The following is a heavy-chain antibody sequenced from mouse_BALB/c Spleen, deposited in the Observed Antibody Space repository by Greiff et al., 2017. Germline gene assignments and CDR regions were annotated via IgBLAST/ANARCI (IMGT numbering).Heavy chain of an antibody. J-gene: IGHJ4*01. CDR3: AKDCYSNGEVDY. Sequence: EVQGVESGPGLVKPSQSLSLTCTVTGYSITSDYAWTWIRQFPGNKLEWMGYISYSGSTSYNPSLKSRISITRDTSKNQFFLQLNSVTTEDTATYYCAKDCYSNGEVDYWGQGTSVTVSS. V-gene: IGHV3-2*02. CDR1: GYSITSDYA. D-gene: IGHD2-5*01. CDR2: ISYSGST.